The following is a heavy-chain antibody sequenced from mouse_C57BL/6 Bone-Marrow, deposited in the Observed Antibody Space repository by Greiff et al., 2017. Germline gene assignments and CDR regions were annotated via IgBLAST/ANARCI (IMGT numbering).Heavy chain of an antibody. CDR2: IRNKANGYTT. CDR3: ARYTSYAFYAMDY. J-gene: IGHJ4*01. CDR1: GFTFTDYY. D-gene: IGHD6-5*01. Sequence: EVKLVEPGGGLVQPGGSLSLSCAASGFTFTDYYMSWVRQPPGKALEWLGFIRNKANGYTTEYSASVKGRFTISRDNSQSILYLQMNALRAEDSATYYGARYTSYAFYAMDYWGQGTSVTVSS. V-gene: IGHV7-3*01.